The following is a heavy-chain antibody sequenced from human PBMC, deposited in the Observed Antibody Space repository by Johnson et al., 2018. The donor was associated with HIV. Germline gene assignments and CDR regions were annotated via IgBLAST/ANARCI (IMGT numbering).Heavy chain of an antibody. CDR3: ARDYSNPPHAFDI. V-gene: IGHV3-66*01. J-gene: IGHJ3*02. Sequence: VQLVESGGGLVQPGGSLRLSCAASGFTVSSNYMSWVRQAPGKGLEWVSVIYSGGSTYYADSVKGRFTISRDNSKNTLYLQMNSLRAEDTAVYYCARDYSNPPHAFDILGQGTMVTVSS. CDR1: GFTVSSNY. CDR2: IYSGGST. D-gene: IGHD4-11*01.